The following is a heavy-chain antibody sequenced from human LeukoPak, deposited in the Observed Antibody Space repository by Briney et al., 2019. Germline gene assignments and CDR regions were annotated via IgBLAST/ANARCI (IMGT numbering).Heavy chain of an antibody. D-gene: IGHD3-10*01. CDR1: GFTFSSYA. J-gene: IGHJ4*02. CDR2: ISGSGGST. V-gene: IGHV3-23*01. CDR3: AKGPRITMVRGVIITLADY. Sequence: GGSLRLSCAASGFTFSSYAMSWVRQAPGKGLEWVSAISGSGGSTYYADSVKGRFTISRDNSKNMLYLQMNGLRAEDTAVYYCAKGPRITMVRGVIITLADYWGQGTLVTVSS.